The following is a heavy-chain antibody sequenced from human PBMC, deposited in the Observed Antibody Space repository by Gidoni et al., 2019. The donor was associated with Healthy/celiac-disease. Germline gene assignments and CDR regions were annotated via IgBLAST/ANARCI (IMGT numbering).Heavy chain of an antibody. J-gene: IGHJ5*02. Sequence: QVQLVESGGGVVQPGRSLRLSCAASGFTFSSYAMHWVRQAPGKGLEWVAVISYDGSNKYYADSVKGRFTISRDNSKNTLYLQMNSLRAEDTAVYYCARDAGQYCSGGSCYGSSSWFDPWGQGTLVTVSS. CDR1: GFTFSSYA. V-gene: IGHV3-30*01. CDR3: ARDAGQYCSGGSCYGSSSWFDP. CDR2: ISYDGSNK. D-gene: IGHD2-15*01.